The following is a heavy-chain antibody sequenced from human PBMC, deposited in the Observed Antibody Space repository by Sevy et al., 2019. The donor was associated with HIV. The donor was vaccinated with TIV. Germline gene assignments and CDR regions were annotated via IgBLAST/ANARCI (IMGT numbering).Heavy chain of an antibody. V-gene: IGHV4-59*01. CDR1: GGSISSYY. Sequence: SETLSLTCTVSGGSISSYYWSWIRQPPGKGLEWIGYIYYSGSTNYNPSLKIRVTISLDTSKNQFYLKLSSVTAADTAVYYCARGGVGATNIDYWGQGTLVTVSS. D-gene: IGHD1-26*01. CDR3: ARGGVGATNIDY. CDR2: IYYSGST. J-gene: IGHJ4*02.